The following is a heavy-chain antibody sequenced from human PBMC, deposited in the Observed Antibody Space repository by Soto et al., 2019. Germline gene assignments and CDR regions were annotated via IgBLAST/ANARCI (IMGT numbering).Heavy chain of an antibody. CDR1: GYIFTTYW. Sequence: GESLKISCKASGYIFTTYWIAWVRQMPGKGLEWIGIINPTDSDTRYSPSFQGQVTISADKSISTTYLQWSSLKASDTAIYFCARQWNFDYWGQGTLVTVS. CDR3: ARQWNFDY. V-gene: IGHV5-51*01. J-gene: IGHJ4*02. D-gene: IGHD5-12*01. CDR2: INPTDSDT.